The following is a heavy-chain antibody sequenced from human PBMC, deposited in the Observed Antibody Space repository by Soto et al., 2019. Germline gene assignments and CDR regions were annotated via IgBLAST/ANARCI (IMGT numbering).Heavy chain of an antibody. J-gene: IGHJ4*02. CDR1: GFTFSSYE. V-gene: IGHV3-48*03. Sequence: GGSLRLSCAASGFTFSSYEMMWVRQAPGKGLEWVSYIHVNVDTTYYPDSVKGRFTISRDNAKNSMYLQMNSLRAGDTAVYYCATSLSGYYYNYWGQGTLVTVSS. CDR3: ATSLSGYYYNY. D-gene: IGHD3-22*01. CDR2: IHVNVDTT.